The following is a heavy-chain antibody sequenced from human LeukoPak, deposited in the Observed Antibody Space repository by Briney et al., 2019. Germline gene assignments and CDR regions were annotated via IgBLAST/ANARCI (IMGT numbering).Heavy chain of an antibody. Sequence: GGSLRLFCAASAFTFSSYAMSWVRQAPGKGLEWVSAISGSGDNTYYADSVKGRFTISKDKSKNTLYLQMTSLRAEDTAVYYCATLIAATATYYFDYWGQGTLVTVSS. V-gene: IGHV3-23*01. CDR2: ISGSGDNT. D-gene: IGHD6-13*01. CDR3: ATLIAATATYYFDY. J-gene: IGHJ4*02. CDR1: AFTFSSYA.